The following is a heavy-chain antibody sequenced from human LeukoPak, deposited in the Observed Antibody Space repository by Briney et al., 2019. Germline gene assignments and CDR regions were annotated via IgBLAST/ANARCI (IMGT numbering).Heavy chain of an antibody. V-gene: IGHV1-69*06. CDR1: GGTFSSYA. CDR2: IIPIFGTA. J-gene: IGHJ4*02. Sequence: SVKVSCKASGGTFSSYAISWVRQAPGQGLEWMGGIIPIFGTANYAQKFQGRVTITADKSTSTAYMELSSLRSEDTAVYYCARVWYSSGWYDYWGQGTLVTVSS. CDR3: ARVWYSSGWYDY. D-gene: IGHD6-19*01.